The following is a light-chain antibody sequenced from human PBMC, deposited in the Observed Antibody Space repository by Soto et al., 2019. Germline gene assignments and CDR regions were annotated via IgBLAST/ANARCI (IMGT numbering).Light chain of an antibody. Sequence: QSALTQPASVSGSPGQSITISCTGASSDVGDYNYVSWYQEHPGQVPKLIIFEVTTRPSGVSDRFSGSRSGNTASLTISGLQAEDEADYYCLSHTGSRTLFGGGTKLTDL. CDR1: SSDVGDYNY. CDR2: EVT. V-gene: IGLV2-14*01. CDR3: LSHTGSRTL. J-gene: IGLJ3*02.